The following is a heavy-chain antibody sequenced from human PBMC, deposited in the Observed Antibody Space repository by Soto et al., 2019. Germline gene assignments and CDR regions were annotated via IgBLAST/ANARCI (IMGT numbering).Heavy chain of an antibody. CDR1: GFTFSGSA. D-gene: IGHD5-12*01. V-gene: IGHV3-73*01. Sequence: GGSLRLSCAASGFTFSGSAMHWVRQASGKGLEWVGRIRSKANSYATAYAASVKGRFTISRDDSKNTAYLQMNSLKTEDTAVYYCTRRGYSGYGIVGATTSFDYWGQGTRVTVSS. CDR3: TRRGYSGYGIVGATTSFDY. J-gene: IGHJ4*02. CDR2: IRSKANSYAT.